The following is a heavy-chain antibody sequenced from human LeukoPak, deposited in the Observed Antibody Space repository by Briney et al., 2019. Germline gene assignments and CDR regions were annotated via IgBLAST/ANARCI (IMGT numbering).Heavy chain of an antibody. Sequence: GGSLRLSCAASGFTFSSYAMHWVRQAPGKGLEWVAVISYDGSNKYYADSVKGRFTISRDNSKNTLYLQMNSLRAEDATVYYCARDPGPYYGSGSYNGRIDYWGQGTLVTVSS. J-gene: IGHJ4*02. CDR2: ISYDGSNK. V-gene: IGHV3-30*04. CDR1: GFTFSSYA. D-gene: IGHD3-10*01. CDR3: ARDPGPYYGSGSYNGRIDY.